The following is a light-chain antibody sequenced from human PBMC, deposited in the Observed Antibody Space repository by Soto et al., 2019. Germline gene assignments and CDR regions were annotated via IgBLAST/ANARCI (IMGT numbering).Light chain of an antibody. J-gene: IGKJ5*01. CDR3: QKFNTAPLT. CDR1: QDISVY. CDR2: IAS. Sequence: DIQMTQSPSSLSASVGDRVTITCRASQDISVYLAWYQQKPGKVPKLLIYIASTLQSGVPSRFSGSGSGTDFTLTISSLQPEDVATYYCQKFNTAPLTFGQGTRLDIK. V-gene: IGKV1-27*01.